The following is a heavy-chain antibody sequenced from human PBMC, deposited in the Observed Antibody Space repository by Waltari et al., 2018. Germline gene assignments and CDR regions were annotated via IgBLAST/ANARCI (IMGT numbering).Heavy chain of an antibody. J-gene: IGHJ6*02. CDR3: ARATVTTFNYFGLDV. D-gene: IGHD4-17*01. CDR1: GFIFSSHS. Sequence: EVQLVESGGGLVKPGGSLRLSCAASGFIFSSHSMNWVRQAPGKGLEWVSSMISLSNYKYYADSVKGRFAISRDNAKNSLYLQMNSLRAEDTAVYYCARATVTTFNYFGLDVWGQGTTVTVSS. CDR2: MISLSNYK. V-gene: IGHV3-21*06.